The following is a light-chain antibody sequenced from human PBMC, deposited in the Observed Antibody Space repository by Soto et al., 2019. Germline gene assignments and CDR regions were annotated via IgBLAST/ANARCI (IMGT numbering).Light chain of an antibody. V-gene: IGKV3-15*01. CDR3: QQYGSSPTT. CDR1: QSVSSG. Sequence: EIVMTQSPATLSVSPGERATLSCRASQSVSSGLAWYQQKPGQTPRLLIYAASTRATGIPARFSGSGSGTEFTLTISRLEPEDFAVYYCQQYGSSPTTFGQGTKVDIK. J-gene: IGKJ1*01. CDR2: AAS.